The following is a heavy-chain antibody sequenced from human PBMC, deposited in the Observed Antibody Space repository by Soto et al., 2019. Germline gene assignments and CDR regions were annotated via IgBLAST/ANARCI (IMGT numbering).Heavy chain of an antibody. D-gene: IGHD6-6*01. Sequence: QVQLVESGGGVVQPGRSLRLSCAVSGFTFGDYGMHWVRQAPGKGLEWVPVMSYAGTYKYYADSVKGRFTISRDLSGNTLFLQMNSLRLEDTAVYFCAKEMYPRTVLDSSSPWGDYWGQGTLVTVSS. V-gene: IGHV3-30*18. CDR3: AKEMYPRTVLDSSSPWGDY. J-gene: IGHJ4*02. CDR1: GFTFGDYG. CDR2: MSYAGTYK.